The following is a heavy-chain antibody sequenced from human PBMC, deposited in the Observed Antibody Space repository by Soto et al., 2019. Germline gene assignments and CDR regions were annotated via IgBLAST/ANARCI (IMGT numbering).Heavy chain of an antibody. D-gene: IGHD3-10*01. CDR3: AKLGPYVLESYSFHYNWIYP. Sequence: PGGSLRLSCAASGFSVSSSHMIWVRQAPGKGLEWVSVIYSGGATYYAVSVKGRFTISRDRSKNTVYLQMDGLRTEDTGVYHCAKLGPYVLESYSFHYNWIYPWGQGTPVTVSS. V-gene: IGHV3-53*01. CDR1: GFSVSSSH. J-gene: IGHJ5*01. CDR2: IYSGGAT.